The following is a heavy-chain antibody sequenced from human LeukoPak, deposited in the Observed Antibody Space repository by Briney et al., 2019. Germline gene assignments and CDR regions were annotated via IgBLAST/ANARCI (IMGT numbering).Heavy chain of an antibody. CDR2: INPNSGGT. CDR3: ATGKWEPYLAPPTYFDI. CDR1: GYTLTNYV. D-gene: IGHD1-26*01. V-gene: IGHV1-2*02. J-gene: IGHJ3*02. Sequence: GASVKVSCKASGYTLTNYVMNWVRQAPGQGLEWMGWINPNSGGTSYAQQFQDRVTMTRDTSISTAYMELSRLRSDDTAVYYCATGKWEPYLAPPTYFDIWGQGTMVTVSS.